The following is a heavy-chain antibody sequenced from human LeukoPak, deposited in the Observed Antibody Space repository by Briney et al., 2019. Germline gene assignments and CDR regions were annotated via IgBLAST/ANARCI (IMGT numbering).Heavy chain of an antibody. CDR1: GYTFTSYG. CDR3: ARDLDIAVARTPFDY. V-gene: IGHV1-18*01. CDR2: ISAYNGNT. D-gene: IGHD6-19*01. Sequence: GASAKVSCKASGYTFTSYGISWVRQAPGQGLEWMGWISAYNGNTNYAQKLQGRVTMTTDTSTSTAYMELRSVRSDETAVYYCARDLDIAVARTPFDYWGQGTLVTVS. J-gene: IGHJ4*02.